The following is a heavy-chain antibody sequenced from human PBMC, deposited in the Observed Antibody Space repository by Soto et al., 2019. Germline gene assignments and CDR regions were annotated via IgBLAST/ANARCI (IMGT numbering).Heavy chain of an antibody. CDR1: GGSISSYY. CDR2: IYYSGST. CDR3: ARERAAGTYYYYYYGMDV. Sequence: ETLSLTCTVSGGSISSYYWSWIRQPPGKGLEWIGYIYYSGSTNYNPSLKSRVTISVDTSKNQFSLKLSSVTAADTAVYYCARERAAGTYYYYYYGMDVWGQGTTVTVSS. V-gene: IGHV4-59*01. J-gene: IGHJ6*02. D-gene: IGHD6-13*01.